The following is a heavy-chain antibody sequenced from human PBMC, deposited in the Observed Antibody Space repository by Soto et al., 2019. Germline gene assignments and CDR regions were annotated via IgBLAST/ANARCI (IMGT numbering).Heavy chain of an antibody. Sequence: QVQLVQSGAEVKKPGASVKVSCKASGYTFTSYGIGWVRQAPGQGLERMGWISAYNGNTNYAQKLQGRVTMTTDTSTSTAYMELRSLRSDDTAVYYCARVGDTALAYWYFDLWGRGTLVTVSS. CDR1: GYTFTSYG. D-gene: IGHD5-18*01. CDR2: ISAYNGNT. V-gene: IGHV1-18*01. J-gene: IGHJ2*01. CDR3: ARVGDTALAYWYFDL.